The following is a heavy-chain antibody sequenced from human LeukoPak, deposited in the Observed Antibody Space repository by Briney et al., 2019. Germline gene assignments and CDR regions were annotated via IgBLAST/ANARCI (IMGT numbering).Heavy chain of an antibody. V-gene: IGHV1-2*02. CDR2: INPNTGVT. CDR1: GYTFTGYY. CDR3: ARDRTTVTTGYYGMDV. Sequence: GASVKVSSKASGYTFTGYYMHWVRQAPGQGLEWMGWINPNTGVTNYAQKFQGRVTLTRDTSIITAYMELTRLRSDDTAMYYCARDRTTVTTGYYGMDVWGQGTTLTVSS. D-gene: IGHD4-17*01. J-gene: IGHJ6*02.